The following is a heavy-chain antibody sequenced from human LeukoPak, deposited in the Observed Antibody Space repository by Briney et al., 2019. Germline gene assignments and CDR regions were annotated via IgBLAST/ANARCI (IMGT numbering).Heavy chain of an antibody. CDR2: IDKKDNFHAT. D-gene: IGHD1-26*01. J-gene: IGHJ5*02. CDR1: GFTFSGCA. Sequence: GGSLRLSCAASGFTFSGCAIHWVRQSSGKGLEWVGHIDKKDNFHATAYAASVQGRFSISRDDSKNTAFLHMNSLKTEDMALYYRTRDSGTYNWLDPWGQGTLVTVSS. V-gene: IGHV3-73*01. CDR3: TRDSGTYNWLDP.